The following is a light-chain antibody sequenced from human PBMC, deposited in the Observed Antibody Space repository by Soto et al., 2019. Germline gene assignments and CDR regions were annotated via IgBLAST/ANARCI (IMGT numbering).Light chain of an antibody. V-gene: IGKV3D-20*01. Sequence: EIVLTQSPATLSLSPGERATLSCGASQSINNNYLAWYQQKPGLAPRLLIYDASTRAAGIPDRFSGSGSGTDFNLTISRLEPEDFAVYYCQQCDNLITFGGGTKVEIK. CDR3: QQCDNLIT. CDR2: DAS. CDR1: QSINNNY. J-gene: IGKJ4*01.